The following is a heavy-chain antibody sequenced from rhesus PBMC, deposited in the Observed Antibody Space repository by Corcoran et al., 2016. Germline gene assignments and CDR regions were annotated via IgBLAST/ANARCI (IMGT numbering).Heavy chain of an antibody. J-gene: IGHJ4*01. CDR3: VRYGRPGQNGYSLEH. V-gene: IGHV4-80*01. Sequence: QVQLQESGPGLVKPSETLSLTCAVSGGSFSDYWWTWIRQSPVKGLGWIGEINGNSGDTNSQSSLRSRFTISKAASKKQLSLKLTSVTAADTAVYYCVRYGRPGQNGYSLEHWGRGVLVTVSS. CDR1: GGSFSDYW. D-gene: IGHD5-24*01. CDR2: INGNSGDT.